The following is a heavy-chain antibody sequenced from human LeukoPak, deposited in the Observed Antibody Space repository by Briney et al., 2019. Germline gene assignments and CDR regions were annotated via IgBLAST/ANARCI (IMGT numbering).Heavy chain of an antibody. V-gene: IGHV3-48*04. CDR1: GFTFSNYN. D-gene: IGHD1-26*01. CDR3: AREGGSYYYYGMDV. J-gene: IGHJ6*02. CDR2: ISSSGSAI. Sequence: GGSLRLSCAASGFTFSNYNMNWVRQAPGKGLEWVSYISSSGSAIYYADSVKGLFTISRDNAKNSLYLQMNSLRAEDTAVYYCAREGGSYYYYGMDVWGQGTTVTVSS.